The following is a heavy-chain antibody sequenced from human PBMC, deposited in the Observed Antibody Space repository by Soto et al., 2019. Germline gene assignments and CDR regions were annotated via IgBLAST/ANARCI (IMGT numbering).Heavy chain of an antibody. Sequence: SVKGCCKASGYTFSTYGIRWVRQAPGQGLDWMGWINPLKGDTKSAANFQDRVTMTTDTSTRTAYMELRSLRSDDTAVYYCARVKVPAAILGAFDLWGQGTLVTVSS. CDR2: INPLKGDT. CDR1: GYTFSTYG. D-gene: IGHD2-2*02. CDR3: ARVKVPAAILGAFDL. V-gene: IGHV1-18*01. J-gene: IGHJ3*01.